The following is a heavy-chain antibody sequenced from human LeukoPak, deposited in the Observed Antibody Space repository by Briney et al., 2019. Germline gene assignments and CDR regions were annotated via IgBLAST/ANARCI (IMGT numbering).Heavy chain of an antibody. CDR1: GFTFGKYW. Sequence: GGSLRLSCVASGFTFGKYWMSWVRQAPGKGLEWVANIKLDGSEKNYVDSVKGRFTISRDNSKNTLYLQVNSLRAEDTAVYYCAKGGKWDVTPFDYWGQGTLVTVSS. V-gene: IGHV3-7*03. CDR2: IKLDGSEK. CDR3: AKGGKWDVTPFDY. D-gene: IGHD1-26*01. J-gene: IGHJ4*02.